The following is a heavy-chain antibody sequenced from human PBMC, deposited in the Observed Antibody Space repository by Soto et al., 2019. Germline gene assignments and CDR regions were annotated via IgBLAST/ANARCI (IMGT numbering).Heavy chain of an antibody. CDR1: VFTFSSYA. Sequence: GGSLRLSCAASVFTFSSYAMSWVRQAPGKGLEWVSAISGSGGSTYYADSVKGRFTISRDNSKNTLYLHMNSLRAEDTAVYYCAKSSSNMIVVVTPFDYWGQGTLVTVSS. V-gene: IGHV3-23*01. D-gene: IGHD3-22*01. CDR3: AKSSSNMIVVVTPFDY. CDR2: ISGSGGST. J-gene: IGHJ4*02.